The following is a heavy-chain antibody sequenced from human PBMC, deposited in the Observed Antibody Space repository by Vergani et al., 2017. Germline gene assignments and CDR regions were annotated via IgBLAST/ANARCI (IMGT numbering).Heavy chain of an antibody. CDR2: ISYDGSNK. D-gene: IGHD6-19*01. Sequence: VQLVESGGGLVKPGGSLRLSCAASGFTFSSYAMHWVRQAPGKGLEWVAVISYDGSNKYYADSVKGRFTISRDNSKNTLYLQMNSLRAEDTAVYYCARDIRIAVAGRGGIFDYWGQGTLVTVSS. V-gene: IGHV3-30*04. CDR1: GFTFSSYA. J-gene: IGHJ4*02. CDR3: ARDIRIAVAGRGGIFDY.